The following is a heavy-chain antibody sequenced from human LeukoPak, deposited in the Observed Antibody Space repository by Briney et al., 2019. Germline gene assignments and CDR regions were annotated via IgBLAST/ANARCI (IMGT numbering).Heavy chain of an antibody. J-gene: IGHJ4*02. V-gene: IGHV4-39*07. CDR1: GGSISSGGYY. D-gene: IGHD1-26*01. CDR2: INHSGST. CDR3: ASPGVGATIDY. Sequence: SETLSLTCTVSGGSISSGGYYWSWIRQPPGKGLEWIGEINHSGSTNYNPSLKSRVTISVDTSKNQFSLKLSSVTAADTAVYYCASPGVGATIDYWGQGTLVTVSS.